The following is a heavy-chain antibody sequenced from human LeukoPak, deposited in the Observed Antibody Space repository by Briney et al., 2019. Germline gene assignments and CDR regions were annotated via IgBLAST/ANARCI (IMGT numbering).Heavy chain of an antibody. CDR1: GFTFSSYA. V-gene: IGHV3-30-3*01. D-gene: IGHD2-15*01. Sequence: GGSLRLSCAASGFTFSSYAMYWVRQAPGKGLEWVAVISYDGSNKYYADSVKGQFTISRDNSKNTLYLQMNSLRAEDTAVYYCARDQDFDIVVVVAATPTDYWGQGTLVTVSS. CDR3: ARDQDFDIVVVVAATPTDY. J-gene: IGHJ4*02. CDR2: ISYDGSNK.